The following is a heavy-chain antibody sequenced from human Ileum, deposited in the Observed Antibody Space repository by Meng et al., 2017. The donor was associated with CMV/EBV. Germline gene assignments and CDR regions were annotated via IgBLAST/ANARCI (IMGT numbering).Heavy chain of an antibody. D-gene: IGHD1-14*01. V-gene: IGHV3-74*02. CDR1: GFTFRRYA. J-gene: IGHJ4*02. CDR3: ARTNNADY. CDR2: ISFDGSST. Sequence: EVQLLGSGGGLAQPGGSPRLSCAASGFTFRRYAMSWVRQAPGKGLVWVASISFDGSSTNYADSVKCRFTMSRDNAKNTMYLQMNSVRVDDTAMYYCARTNNADYWGQGTLVTVSS.